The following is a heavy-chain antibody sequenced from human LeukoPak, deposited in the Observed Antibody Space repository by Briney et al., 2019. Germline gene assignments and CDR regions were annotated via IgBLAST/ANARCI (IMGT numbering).Heavy chain of an antibody. CDR3: ARVPIYCGGDCSNWFDP. Sequence: ASVKVSCKASGYTFTGYYMHWVRQAPGQGLEWMGWINPNSGGTNYAQKFQGRVTMIRDTSISTAYMELSRLRSDDTAVYYCARVPIYCGGDCSNWFDPWGQGNLVTVSS. CDR1: GYTFTGYY. D-gene: IGHD2-21*02. V-gene: IGHV1-2*02. CDR2: INPNSGGT. J-gene: IGHJ5*02.